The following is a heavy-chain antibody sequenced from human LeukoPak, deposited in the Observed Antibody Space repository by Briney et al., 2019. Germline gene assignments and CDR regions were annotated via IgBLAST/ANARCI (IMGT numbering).Heavy chain of an antibody. CDR1: GGSISSYY. V-gene: IGHV4-59*08. Sequence: SETLSLTCTVSGGSISSYYWSWIRQPPGKGLEWIGYIYYSGNTNYNPSLKSRVTISVDTSKNQFSLKLSSVTAADTAVYYCARAVGYCSSTSCYRVTRWFDPWGQGTLVTVSS. J-gene: IGHJ5*02. D-gene: IGHD2-2*01. CDR2: IYYSGNT. CDR3: ARAVGYCSSTSCYRVTRWFDP.